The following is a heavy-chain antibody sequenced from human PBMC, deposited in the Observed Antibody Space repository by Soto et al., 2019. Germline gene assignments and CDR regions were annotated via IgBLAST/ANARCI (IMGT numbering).Heavy chain of an antibody. D-gene: IGHD3-22*01. CDR2: IKSQTDGGTT. V-gene: IGHV3-15*07. CDR1: GFTFSNAW. Sequence: EVQLVESGGGLVKPWGSLRLSCAASGFTFSNAWMLWVRQAPGKVLEWVGLIKSQTDGGTTDYAAPVKGRFTISRDDSRNTVALQMNSLKTGDTVVYYWTTDRGSGYYSWDFWGQGTLVTVSS. J-gene: IGHJ4*02. CDR3: TTDRGSGYYSWDF.